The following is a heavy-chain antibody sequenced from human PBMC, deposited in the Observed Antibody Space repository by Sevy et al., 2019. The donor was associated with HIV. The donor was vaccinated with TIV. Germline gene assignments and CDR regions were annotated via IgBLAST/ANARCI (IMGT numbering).Heavy chain of an antibody. J-gene: IGHJ6*02. CDR2: INSDGSST. CDR3: AREELGIYYYYYGMDV. D-gene: IGHD7-27*01. CDR1: GFTFSSYW. V-gene: IGHV3-74*01. Sequence: GSLRLSCAASGFTFSSYWMHWVRQAPGKGLVWVSRINSDGSSTSYADSVKGRFTISRDNAKNTLYLQMNSLRAEDTAVYYCAREELGIYYYYYGMDVWGQGTTVTVSS.